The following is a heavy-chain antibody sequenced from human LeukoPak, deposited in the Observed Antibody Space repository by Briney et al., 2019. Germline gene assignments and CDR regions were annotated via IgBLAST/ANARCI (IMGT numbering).Heavy chain of an antibody. Sequence: PGGSLRLSCAASGFTVSSNYMSWVRQAPGKGLEWVSVIYSGGSTYCADSVKGRFTISRDNSKNTLYLQMDSLRAEDTAVYYCARLRDYGDYGDWFDPWGQGTLVTVSS. CDR3: ARLRDYGDYGDWFDP. D-gene: IGHD4-17*01. V-gene: IGHV3-66*01. CDR2: IYSGGST. CDR1: GFTVSSNY. J-gene: IGHJ5*02.